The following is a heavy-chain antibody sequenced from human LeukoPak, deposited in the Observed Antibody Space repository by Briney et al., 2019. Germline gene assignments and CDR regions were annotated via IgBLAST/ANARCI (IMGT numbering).Heavy chain of an antibody. J-gene: IGHJ2*01. D-gene: IGHD3-9*01. Sequence: ASVKVSCKASGYTFTGYYMHWMRQAPGQGLEWMGWINPNSGGTNYAQKFQGRVTMTRDTSISTAYMELSRLRSDDTAVYYCARDALPDDYDILTGYKPPYWYFDLWGRGTLVTVSS. CDR1: GYTFTGYY. CDR2: INPNSGGT. CDR3: ARDALPDDYDILTGYKPPYWYFDL. V-gene: IGHV1-2*02.